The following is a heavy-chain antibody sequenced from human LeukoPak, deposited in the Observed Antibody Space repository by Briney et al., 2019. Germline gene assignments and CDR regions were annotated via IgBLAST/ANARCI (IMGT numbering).Heavy chain of an antibody. CDR2: ISYDGSNK. J-gene: IGHJ6*02. D-gene: IGHD6-13*01. Sequence: GRSLRLSCAASGFTFSSYGMHWVRQAPGRGLEGVAVISYDGSNKYYANSVKGRFTISRDNSKNTLYLQMNSLRAEDTAVYYCAKEVQLPLLYYGMDVWGQGTTVTVSS. V-gene: IGHV3-30*18. CDR3: AKEVQLPLLYYGMDV. CDR1: GFTFSSYG.